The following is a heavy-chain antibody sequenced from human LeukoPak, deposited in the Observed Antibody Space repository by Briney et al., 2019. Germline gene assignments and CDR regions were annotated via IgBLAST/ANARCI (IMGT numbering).Heavy chain of an antibody. CDR2: IKQDGSEK. V-gene: IGHV3-7*01. CDR3: ARDDRAYYYDRSGYYPYYFDS. CDR1: GFTFNNYW. J-gene: IGHJ4*02. D-gene: IGHD3-22*01. Sequence: GGSLRLSCGVSGFTFNNYWMSWVRQAPGKGLEWVANIKQDGSEKYYIDSVKGRFTISRDNAKNSLYLQMKSLRVEDTAVYYCARDDRAYYYDRSGYYPYYFDSWGQGTLVTVSS.